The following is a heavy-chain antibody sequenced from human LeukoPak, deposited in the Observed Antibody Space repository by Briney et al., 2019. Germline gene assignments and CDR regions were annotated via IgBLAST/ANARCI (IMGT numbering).Heavy chain of an antibody. D-gene: IGHD3-10*01. Sequence: GGSLSFSCAASGFTLSDHWMHWVRQAPGKGLVWVAHIESHGNDETHADYVKGRFTISRDNAKNSAYLDMNSPRAEDAAVYFCARDWSVVWFGEPREHGMDVWGPGTTVTVSS. J-gene: IGHJ6*02. CDR3: ARDWSVVWFGEPREHGMDV. V-gene: IGHV3-74*03. CDR1: GFTLSDHW. CDR2: IESHGNDE.